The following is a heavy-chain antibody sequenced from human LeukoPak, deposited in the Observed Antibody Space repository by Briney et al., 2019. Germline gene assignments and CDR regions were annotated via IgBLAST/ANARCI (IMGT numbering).Heavy chain of an antibody. CDR2: MNPDSGDT. D-gene: IGHD3-16*01. CDR1: GYTFSKFD. Sequence: GASVTVSCMASGYTFSKFDITWARQATGQGLEWMGWMNPDSGDTVYAQKFQGRVTMTRDTSITTAYMELSSLRSEDTAVYYCARGFAAYDTDDYGLSYHWGQGSLVTVSS. V-gene: IGHV1-8*01. CDR3: ARGFAAYDTDDYGLSYH. J-gene: IGHJ5*02.